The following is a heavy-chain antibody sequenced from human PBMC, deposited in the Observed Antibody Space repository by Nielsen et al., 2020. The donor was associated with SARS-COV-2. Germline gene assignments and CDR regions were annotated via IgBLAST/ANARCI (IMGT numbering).Heavy chain of an antibody. CDR2: ISWNSGSI. V-gene: IGHV3-9*01. Sequence: SLKISCAASGFTFDDYAMHWVRQAPGKGLEWVSGISWNSGSIGYADSVKGRFTISRDNAKNSLYLQTNSLRAEDTAVYYCARDPPRIYDILTGYIRPYYFDYWGQGTLVTVSS. CDR1: GFTFDDYA. CDR3: ARDPPRIYDILTGYIRPYYFDY. J-gene: IGHJ4*02. D-gene: IGHD3-9*01.